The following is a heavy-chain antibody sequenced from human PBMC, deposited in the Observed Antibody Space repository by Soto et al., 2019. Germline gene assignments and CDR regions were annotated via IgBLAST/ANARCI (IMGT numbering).Heavy chain of an antibody. D-gene: IGHD3-16*01. CDR3: AHTWGLPFDY. CDR1: GFSLRTTGVG. Sequence: QITLKESGPTLVKPTQTLTLTCTYSGFSLRTTGVGVGWIRQPPGKALEWLGIIYWNEDKRYSPSLKNRFTLTSDISKSQVVLTMTNMDPGDTATYYCAHTWGLPFDYWGQGTLVIVSS. J-gene: IGHJ4*02. CDR2: IYWNEDK. V-gene: IGHV2-5*01.